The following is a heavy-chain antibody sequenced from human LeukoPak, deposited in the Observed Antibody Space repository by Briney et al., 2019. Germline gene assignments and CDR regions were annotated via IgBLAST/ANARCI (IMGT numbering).Heavy chain of an antibody. CDR1: GFTFSTYS. D-gene: IGHD6-19*01. Sequence: GSLRLSCAASGFTFSTYSMTWVRQGPGKGLEWVSSIYPSGDSTFCADSVKGRFTISRDNSKNTLYLQMSSLRTEDTAIYYCAKDVVPDSGWDLDYWGQGTLVTVSS. CDR3: AKDVVPDSGWDLDY. V-gene: IGHV3-23*01. CDR2: IYPSGDST. J-gene: IGHJ4*02.